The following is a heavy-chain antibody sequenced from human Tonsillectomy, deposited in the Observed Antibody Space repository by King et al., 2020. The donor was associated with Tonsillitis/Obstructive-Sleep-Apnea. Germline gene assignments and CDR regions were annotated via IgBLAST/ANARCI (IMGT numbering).Heavy chain of an antibody. CDR3: ARQSSNWYYLDC. V-gene: IGHV3-7*02. D-gene: IGHD6-13*01. Sequence: VQLVESGGGLVQPGGSLRLSCAASGFTFRSYWMSWVRQAPGKGLEWVANIKQDGSEKYYVDSVKGRLTISRDNAKNSLYLQMNSLRARDTAVYYCARQSSNWYYLDCWGQGTLVTVSS. J-gene: IGHJ4*02. CDR2: IKQDGSEK. CDR1: GFTFRSYW.